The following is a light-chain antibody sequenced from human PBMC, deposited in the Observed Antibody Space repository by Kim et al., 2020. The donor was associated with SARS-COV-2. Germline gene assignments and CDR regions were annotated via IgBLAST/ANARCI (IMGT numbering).Light chain of an antibody. CDR1: QSRVYRYGNIC. V-gene: IGKV2-30*01. Sequence: PASSSCRSSQSRVYRYGNICLTWLHQRRGHSPRRLVYKVSSRDSGVPDRFSGSGSGTDFTLKVSRVEAGDVGIYYCMQGTHWPPTFGQGTKVDIK. J-gene: IGKJ1*01. CDR2: KVS. CDR3: MQGTHWPPT.